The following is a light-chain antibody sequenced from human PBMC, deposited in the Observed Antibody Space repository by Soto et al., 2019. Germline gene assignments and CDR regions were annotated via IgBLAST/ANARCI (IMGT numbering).Light chain of an antibody. Sequence: EIVLTQSPGTLSLSPGERATLSWRASQRVSSSYLAWYQQKPGQAPRLLIYGASRRATGIPDRFSGSGSGTEFTLTISRLEPEDFEVYYCQQYRSSPFTFGQGTRLEIK. CDR2: GAS. CDR1: QRVSSSY. V-gene: IGKV3-20*01. CDR3: QQYRSSPFT. J-gene: IGKJ5*01.